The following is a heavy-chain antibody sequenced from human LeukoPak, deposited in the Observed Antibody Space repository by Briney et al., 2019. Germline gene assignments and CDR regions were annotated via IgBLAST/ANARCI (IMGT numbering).Heavy chain of an antibody. J-gene: IGHJ4*02. D-gene: IGHD1-26*01. V-gene: IGHV1-69*05. CDR3: ARDPSPYSGSYYDDY. CDR2: IIPIFGTA. CDR1: GGTFSSYA. Sequence: SVKVSCKASGGTFSSYAISWVRQAPGQGLEWMGRIIPIFGTANYAQKFQGRVAITTDESTSTAYMELSSLRSEDTAVYYCARDPSPYSGSYYDDYWGQGTLATVSS.